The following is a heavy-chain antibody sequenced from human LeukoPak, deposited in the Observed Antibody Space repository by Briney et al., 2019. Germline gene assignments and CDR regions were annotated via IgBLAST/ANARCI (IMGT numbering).Heavy chain of an antibody. CDR3: VRDGQQQVPFDY. J-gene: IGHJ4*02. D-gene: IGHD6-13*01. CDR1: GFTFSSYW. Sequence: GGSLRLSCVASGFTFSSYWMHWVRQAPGKGLVWVSRIKTDGSSTAYADSVKGRFTISRDNAKDTLDLQMNSLRDKDTAVYYCVRDGQQQVPFDYWGQGTLVTVSS. V-gene: IGHV3-74*01. CDR2: IKTDGSST.